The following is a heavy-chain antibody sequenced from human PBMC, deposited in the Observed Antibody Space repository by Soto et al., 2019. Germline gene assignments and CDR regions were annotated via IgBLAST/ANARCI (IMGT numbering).Heavy chain of an antibody. J-gene: IGHJ4*02. CDR1: GFTFSSYA. CDR2: ISGSGGST. V-gene: IGHV3-23*01. D-gene: IGHD4-17*01. Sequence: GGSLRLSCAASGFTFSSYAMSWVRQAPGKGLEWVSAISGSGGSTYYADSVKGRFTISRDNSKNTLYLQMNSLRAEDTAVYYCAKISSSYYGYYVEDYWGQGTLVTVSS. CDR3: AKISSSYYGYYVEDY.